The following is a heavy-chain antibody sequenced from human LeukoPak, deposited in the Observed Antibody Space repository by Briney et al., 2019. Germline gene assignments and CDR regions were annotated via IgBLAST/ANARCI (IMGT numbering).Heavy chain of an antibody. CDR1: GFTFSSYS. Sequence: GGSLRLSCAASGFTFSSYSMDWVRRPPGNGLERVSYISSSSSTIYYADSVKGRFTISRDNAKNSLYLQMNSLRAEDTAVYYCAGGIQDSSSWPIDYWGQGTLVTVSS. V-gene: IGHV3-48*01. CDR3: AGGIQDSSSWPIDY. CDR2: ISSSSSTI. D-gene: IGHD6-13*01. J-gene: IGHJ4*02.